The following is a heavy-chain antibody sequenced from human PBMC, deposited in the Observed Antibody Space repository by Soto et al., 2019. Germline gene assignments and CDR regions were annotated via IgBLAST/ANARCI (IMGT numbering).Heavy chain of an antibody. J-gene: IGHJ5*02. CDR3: ARDQAVVNWFDP. D-gene: IGHD6-19*01. CDR1: GFTFSSYG. V-gene: IGHV3-30*03. Sequence: QVQLVESGGGLVQPGRSLRLSCAASGFTFSSYGMNWVRQAPGKGLEWVAFISYDGSTKYYADSVKGRFTISRDNSKNTLYLQRNRLRAVDSAVYYCARDQAVVNWFDPWGQGTLVTVSS. CDR2: ISYDGSTK.